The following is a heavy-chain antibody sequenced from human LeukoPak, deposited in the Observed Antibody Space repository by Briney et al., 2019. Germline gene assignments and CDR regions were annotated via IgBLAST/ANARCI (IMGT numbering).Heavy chain of an antibody. V-gene: IGHV4-31*03. Sequence: SETLSLTCTVSGGSISSGGYYWSWIRQHPGKGLEWIGYIYYSGSTYYHPSLKSRVTISVDTSKNQFSLKLSSVTGADTAVYYCARLGGDIVVVPDYWYFDLWGRGTLVTVSS. CDR2: IYYSGST. CDR1: GGSISSGGYY. CDR3: ARLGGDIVVVPDYWYFDL. J-gene: IGHJ2*01. D-gene: IGHD2-2*01.